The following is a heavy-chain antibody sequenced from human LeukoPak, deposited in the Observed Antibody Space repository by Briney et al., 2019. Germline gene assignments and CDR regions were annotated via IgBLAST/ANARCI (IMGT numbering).Heavy chain of an antibody. Sequence: GASVKVSCKASGYTFTGYYMHWVRQAPGQGLEWMGWINPNSGGTNYAQKFQGRVTMTRDTSISTAYMELSRLRSDDTAVYYCARDPLDFWSGYSGPDYWGQGTLVTVSS. CDR1: GYTFTGYY. V-gene: IGHV1-2*02. CDR3: ARDPLDFWSGYSGPDY. D-gene: IGHD3-3*01. CDR2: INPNSGGT. J-gene: IGHJ4*02.